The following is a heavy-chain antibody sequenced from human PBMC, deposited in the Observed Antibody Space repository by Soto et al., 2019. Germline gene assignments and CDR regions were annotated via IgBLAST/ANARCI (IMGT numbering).Heavy chain of an antibody. J-gene: IGHJ4*02. D-gene: IGHD6-19*01. Sequence: GGSLRLSCAASGFTFSSYAMSWVRQAPGKGLEWVSAISGSGGSTYYADSVKGRFTISRDNSKNTLYLQMNSLRAEDTAVYYCAKGGAAGPYSSGWPFDYWGQGTLVTVSS. CDR2: ISGSGGST. CDR3: AKGGAAGPYSSGWPFDY. V-gene: IGHV3-23*01. CDR1: GFTFSSYA.